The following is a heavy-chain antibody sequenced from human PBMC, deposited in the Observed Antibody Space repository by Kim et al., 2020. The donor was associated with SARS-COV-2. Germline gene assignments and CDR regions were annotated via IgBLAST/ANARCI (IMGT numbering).Heavy chain of an antibody. CDR2: IYSGGST. Sequence: LTCAASGFTVSSNYMSWVRQAPGKGLEWVSVIYSGGSTYYADSVKGRFTISRDNSKNTLYLQMNSLRAEDTAVYYCARGSRVRSSFDYWGQGTLVTVSS. J-gene: IGHJ4*02. CDR3: ARGSRVRSSFDY. CDR1: GFTVSSNY. V-gene: IGHV3-66*01. D-gene: IGHD3-10*01.